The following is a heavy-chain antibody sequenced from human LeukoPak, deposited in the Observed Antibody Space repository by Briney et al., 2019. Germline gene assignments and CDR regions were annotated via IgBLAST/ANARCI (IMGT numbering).Heavy chain of an antibody. CDR2: IYSDGST. D-gene: IGHD2-2*01. CDR3: ARKYIVVVPAAIQRPYYYYGMDV. CDR1: GFAVSSSY. J-gene: IGHJ6*02. Sequence: GGSLRLSCAVSGFAVSSSYMSWVRQAPGKGLEWVSVIYSDGSTYYADSVKGRFTISRDNAKNSLYLQMNSLRDEDTAVYYCARKYIVVVPAAIQRPYYYYGMDVWGQGTTVTVSS. V-gene: IGHV3-53*01.